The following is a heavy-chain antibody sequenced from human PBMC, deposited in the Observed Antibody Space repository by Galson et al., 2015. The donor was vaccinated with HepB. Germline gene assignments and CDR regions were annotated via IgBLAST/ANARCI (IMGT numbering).Heavy chain of an antibody. Sequence: SLRLSCAASGFTFSSYSMNWVRQAPGKGLEWVSYISSSSSTIYYADSVKGRFTISRDNAKNSLYLQMNSLRAEDTAVYYCARYGSSSWHETVYYYYYYMDVWGKGTTVTVSS. CDR1: GFTFSSYS. D-gene: IGHD6-13*01. CDR2: ISSSSSTI. J-gene: IGHJ6*03. V-gene: IGHV3-48*01. CDR3: ARYGSSSWHETVYYYYYYMDV.